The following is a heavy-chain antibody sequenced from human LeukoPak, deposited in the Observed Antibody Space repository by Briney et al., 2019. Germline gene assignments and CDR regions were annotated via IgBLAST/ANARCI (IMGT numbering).Heavy chain of an antibody. Sequence: GASVKVSCKAFGYTFISYYLHWVGQAPGQGREWRGWLNPNSGGTNFAQKFQGRVTMTGDTSISTAYMELSRLRSDDTAVYYCARIGSSSWYFEYWGQGTLVTVSS. V-gene: IGHV1-2*02. CDR3: ARIGSSSWYFEY. D-gene: IGHD6-13*01. CDR2: LNPNSGGT. J-gene: IGHJ4*02. CDR1: GYTFISYY.